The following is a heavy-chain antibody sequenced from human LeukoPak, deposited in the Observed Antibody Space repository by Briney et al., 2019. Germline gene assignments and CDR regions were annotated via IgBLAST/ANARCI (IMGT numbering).Heavy chain of an antibody. J-gene: IGHJ4*02. CDR1: GFTFSSYA. CDR2: ISGTGGST. Sequence: GGSLTLSCAASGFTFSSYAMSWVRQAPGKGLEWVAGISGTGGSTDYADSVKGRLTISRDNSKNTLYLQMNSLRAEDTAVYYCAKDSSGDSWGQGTLVTVSS. V-gene: IGHV3-23*01. D-gene: IGHD3-22*01. CDR3: AKDSSGDS.